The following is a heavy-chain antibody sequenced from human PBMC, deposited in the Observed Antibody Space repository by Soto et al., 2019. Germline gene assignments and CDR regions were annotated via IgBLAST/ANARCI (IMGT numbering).Heavy chain of an antibody. V-gene: IGHV4-39*01. CDR2: IYYSGST. CDR1: GGSISSSSYY. Sequence: PSETLSLTCTVSGGSISSSSYYWGWIRQPPGKGLEWIGSIYYSGSTYYNPSLKSRVTISVDTSKNQFSLKLSSVTAADTAVYYCARREPFAIFGVVIIGGELDVWGQGTTVTVSS. J-gene: IGHJ6*02. CDR3: ARREPFAIFGVVIIGGELDV. D-gene: IGHD3-3*01.